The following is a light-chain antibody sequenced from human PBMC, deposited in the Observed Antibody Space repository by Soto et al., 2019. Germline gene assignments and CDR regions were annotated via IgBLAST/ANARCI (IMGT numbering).Light chain of an antibody. Sequence: QSALTQSASVSGSPGQSITISCTGTSSDVGGYNYVSWYQQHPGKAPKLIIYDVSNGPSGVSTRFSGSKSGNTASLTISGLQAEDEADYSCSSYTSTNSWVFGGGTKLTVL. J-gene: IGLJ3*02. CDR2: DVS. CDR3: SSYTSTNSWV. V-gene: IGLV2-14*01. CDR1: SSDVGGYNY.